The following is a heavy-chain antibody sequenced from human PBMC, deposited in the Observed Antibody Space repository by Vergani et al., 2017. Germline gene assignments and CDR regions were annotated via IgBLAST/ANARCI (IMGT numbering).Heavy chain of an antibody. CDR2: IKSDGSIT. J-gene: IGHJ5*01. CDR1: GYSFNSYW. Sequence: DVHLAESGGGFFQPGGSLRLSCSASGYSFNSYWMHWVRHVPGKGLLWVSRIKSDGSITAYADSVKGRFTISRDNAQNTLYLQMNSVRVEDTGVYYFARARCIETCYMSNWLDSWGQGTLVTVSS. D-gene: IGHD3-9*01. V-gene: IGHV3-74*03. CDR3: ARARCIETCYMSNWLDS.